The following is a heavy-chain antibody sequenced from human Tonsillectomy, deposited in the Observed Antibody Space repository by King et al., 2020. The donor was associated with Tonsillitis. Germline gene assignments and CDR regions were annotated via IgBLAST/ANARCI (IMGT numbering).Heavy chain of an antibody. J-gene: IGHJ4*02. V-gene: IGHV3-11*05. CDR3: ASGGHQLYY. Sequence: QVQLVESGGGLVKPGGSLRLSCAASEFSFSDYSMTWIRQAPGKGLEWLADISSSSSYTNYADSVKGRFTISRDNAKNSLFLQMNSLRAEDTAVYYCASGGHQLYYWGQGTLVTVSS. CDR1: EFSFSDYS. D-gene: IGHD2-2*01. CDR2: ISSSSSYT.